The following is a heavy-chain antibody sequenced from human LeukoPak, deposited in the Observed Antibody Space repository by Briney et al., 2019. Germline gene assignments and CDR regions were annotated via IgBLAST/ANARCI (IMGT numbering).Heavy chain of an antibody. CDR3: ARQNGDYLWYLDY. CDR1: GGSISSSSYY. D-gene: IGHD4-17*01. Sequence: PSETLSLTCTVSGGSISSSSYYWSWIRQPAGKGLEWIGRIHTSGSTNYSPSLKSRVTMSVDTSKNQFSLKLSSVTAADTAIYYCARQNGDYLWYLDYWGQGTLVTVSS. J-gene: IGHJ4*02. CDR2: IHTSGST. V-gene: IGHV4-61*02.